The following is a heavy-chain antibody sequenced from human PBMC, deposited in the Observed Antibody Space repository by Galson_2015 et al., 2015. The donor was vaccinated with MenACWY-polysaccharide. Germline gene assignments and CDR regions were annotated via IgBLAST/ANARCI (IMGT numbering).Heavy chain of an antibody. Sequence: SLRLSCAASGFTFTNYAMSWVRQTPGEGLEWVSAITVSGDNTYYADSVKGRFAISRDNSKNTLSLQMNSLRTEDTAVYYCAKGLRDFWSGYYTGSVFDYYYYYMDVWGKGTTVTVSS. CDR3: AKGLRDFWSGYYTGSVFDYYYYYMDV. CDR1: GFTFTNYA. CDR2: ITVSGDNT. J-gene: IGHJ6*03. V-gene: IGHV3-23*01. D-gene: IGHD3-3*01.